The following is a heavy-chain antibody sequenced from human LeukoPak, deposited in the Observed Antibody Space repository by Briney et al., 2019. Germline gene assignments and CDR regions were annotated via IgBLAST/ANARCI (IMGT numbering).Heavy chain of an antibody. J-gene: IGHJ1*01. CDR1: GFSISSSSYY. D-gene: IGHD6-19*01. V-gene: IGHV4-61*05. CDR2: IYYSGST. Sequence: SPSEALSLTCTVSGFSISSSSYYWRCIRQPPGKGLGWIGNIYYSGSTNYNPSRKSRVTISVDTSKTQFSLKLSAVTAADTAVYYGARTYSSGWSGLYFQHWGQGTLVTVSS. CDR3: ARTYSSGWSGLYFQH.